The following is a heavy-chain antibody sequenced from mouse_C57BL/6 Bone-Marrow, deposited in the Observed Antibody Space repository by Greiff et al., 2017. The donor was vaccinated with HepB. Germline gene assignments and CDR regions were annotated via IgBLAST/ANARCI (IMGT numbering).Heavy chain of an antibody. CDR1: GFTFSSYA. D-gene: IGHD1-1*01. CDR3: TRDKDYGSSYWWYFDV. J-gene: IGHJ1*03. Sequence: EVKVVESGEGLVKPGGSLKLSCAASGFTFSSYAMSWVRQTPEKRLEWVAYISSGGDYIYYADTVKGRFTISRDNARNTLYLQMSSLKSEDTAMYYCTRDKDYGSSYWWYFDVWGTGTTVTVSS. V-gene: IGHV5-9-1*02. CDR2: ISSGGDYI.